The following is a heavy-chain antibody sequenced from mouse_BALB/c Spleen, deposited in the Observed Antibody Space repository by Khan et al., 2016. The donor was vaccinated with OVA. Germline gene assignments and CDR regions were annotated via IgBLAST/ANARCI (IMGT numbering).Heavy chain of an antibody. CDR3: SREWGLYRYAWFAY. Sequence: EVELVESGGGLVKPGGSLKLSCAASGFTFSDYYMYWVRQTPEKRLEWVATISDGGTYTYYPDSVKGRFTISRDNAKHNLYLQMSSLKSEDAAMYYCSREWGLYRYAWFAYWGQGTLVTVSA. CDR1: GFTFSDYY. CDR2: ISDGGTYT. D-gene: IGHD2-14*01. J-gene: IGHJ3*01. V-gene: IGHV5-4*02.